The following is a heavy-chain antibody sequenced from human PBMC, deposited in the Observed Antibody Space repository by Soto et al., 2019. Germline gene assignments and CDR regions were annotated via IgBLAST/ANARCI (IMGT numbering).Heavy chain of an antibody. Sequence: GGSLRLSCAASGFSFENYAMHWVRQAPGKGLEWVSGISWNRGTIGYADSVKGRFTISRDNAKNSLYLQMNSLRAEDTALYFCAKDKLNSNYEYYFDSWGQGTLVTVSS. J-gene: IGHJ4*02. V-gene: IGHV3-9*01. CDR3: AKDKLNSNYEYYFDS. CDR1: GFSFENYA. CDR2: ISWNRGTI. D-gene: IGHD4-4*01.